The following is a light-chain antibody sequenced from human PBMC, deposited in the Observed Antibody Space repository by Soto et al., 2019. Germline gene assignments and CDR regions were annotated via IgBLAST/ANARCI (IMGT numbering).Light chain of an antibody. J-gene: IGKJ1*01. CDR1: EDISTW. Sequence: TPTPSFLSASVGDPVTPTCRSSEDISTWLAWYQQKPGKAPNLLIFAASSLKSGVPSRFSGSGSGTDFTLTIRSLQPEDFATYYCQQSYSNPPTFGQGTKVDIK. CDR2: AAS. CDR3: QQSYSNPPT. V-gene: IGKV1-12*01.